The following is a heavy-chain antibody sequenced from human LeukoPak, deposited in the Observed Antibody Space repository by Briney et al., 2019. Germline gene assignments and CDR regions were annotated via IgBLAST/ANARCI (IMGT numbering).Heavy chain of an antibody. CDR1: GGSFSGYY. CDR3: ARVQSADYDRAFDI. D-gene: IGHD3-10*02. CDR2: INHSGST. V-gene: IGHV4-34*01. J-gene: IGHJ3*02. Sequence: SETLSLTCAVYGGSFSGYYWSWIRQPPGKGLEWIGEINHSGSTNYNPSLKSRVTISVDTSKNRFSLKLSSVTAADTAVYYCARVQSADYDRAFDIWGQGTMVTVSS.